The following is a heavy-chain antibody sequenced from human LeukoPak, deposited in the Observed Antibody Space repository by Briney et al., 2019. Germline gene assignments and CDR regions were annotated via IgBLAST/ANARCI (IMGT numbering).Heavy chain of an antibody. CDR3: AKDRDSSRRGIDY. D-gene: IGHD2-21*02. J-gene: IGHJ4*02. CDR1: GFTFSSYA. V-gene: IGHV3-23*01. Sequence: GGSLRLSCAASGFTFSSYAMSWVRQAPEKGLEWVSSITSGTTYIYYADSVKGRFTISRDSSKNTLYLQMNSLRAEDTALYYCAKDRDSSRRGIDYWGQGTLVTVSS. CDR2: ITSGTTYI.